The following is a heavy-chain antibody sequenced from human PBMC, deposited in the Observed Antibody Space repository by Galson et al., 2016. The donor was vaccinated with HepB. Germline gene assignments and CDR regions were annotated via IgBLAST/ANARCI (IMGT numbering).Heavy chain of an antibody. J-gene: IGHJ4*02. CDR1: GFSLSTNGMS. D-gene: IGHD5-24*01. Sequence: PALVKPTQTLTLTCTFSGFSLSTNGMSVSWIRQPPGKALEWLALIDWDDDKYYSTSLKTRLTISKDTSKNQVVLTMTNMDPVDTATYYCARTAQRWLQLVYFDYWGQGTLVTVSA. CDR3: ARTAQRWLQLVYFDY. V-gene: IGHV2-70*01. CDR2: IDWDDDK.